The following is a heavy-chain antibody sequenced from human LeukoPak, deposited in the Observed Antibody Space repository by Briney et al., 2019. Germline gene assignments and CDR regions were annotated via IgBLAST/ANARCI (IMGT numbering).Heavy chain of an antibody. CDR2: IFHSGST. D-gene: IGHD6-13*01. CDR3: ARGRAAETYYFDY. V-gene: IGHV4-4*02. J-gene: IGHJ4*02. Sequence: SSGTLSLTCAVSGGSISSSNWWSWVRQPPGKGLEWIAEIFHSGSTYYNPSLKSRVTISVDRSKNQFSLKLSSVTAADTAVYYCARGRAAETYYFDYWGQGTLVTVSS. CDR1: GGSISSSNW.